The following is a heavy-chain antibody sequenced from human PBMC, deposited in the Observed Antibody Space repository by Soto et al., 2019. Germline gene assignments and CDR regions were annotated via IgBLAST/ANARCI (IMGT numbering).Heavy chain of an antibody. CDR1: GFSLTTSGMC. CDR2: IYWDDDK. CDR3: AQRRQSNYYDSRIYHGDY. V-gene: IGHV2-5*02. J-gene: IGHJ4*02. D-gene: IGHD3-22*01. Sequence: QITLKESGPTLVKPTQTLTLTCTFSGFSLTTSGMCVAWIRQPPGKALEWLASIYWDDDKRYSPSLKSRLSITKDTSKNQVVLIMNNMDPVDTATYYCAQRRQSNYYDSRIYHGDYWGQGTLVTVSS.